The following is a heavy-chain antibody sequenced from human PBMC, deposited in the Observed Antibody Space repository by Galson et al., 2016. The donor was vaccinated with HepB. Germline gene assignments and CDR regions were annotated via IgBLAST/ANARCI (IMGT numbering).Heavy chain of an antibody. Sequence: SVKVSCKASGYTFTTYGIAWVRQAPGQGLEWMGWINPNDGNRNYAQKFQGRVTMTTDTSMGTAYMELRSLRSDDTAVYYCARDTSFIVGDSWGQGTPVTDSS. J-gene: IGHJ4*02. D-gene: IGHD1-26*01. CDR1: GYTFTTYG. V-gene: IGHV1-18*01. CDR2: INPNDGNR. CDR3: ARDTSFIVGDS.